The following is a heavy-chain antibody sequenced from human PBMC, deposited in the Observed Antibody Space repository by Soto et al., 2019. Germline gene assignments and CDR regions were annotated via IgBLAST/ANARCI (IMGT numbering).Heavy chain of an antibody. Sequence: QLQLQESGPGLVKPSETLSLTCTVSGGSIRSSSYYWGWIRQPPGKGLAWIGSIYYSGSTYYNPSLKSRVTISVDTSNNQFSLNLSSVTAADTAVYYCARHSKNRGWFDPWGQGTLVTVSS. CDR1: GGSIRSSSYY. J-gene: IGHJ5*02. D-gene: IGHD2-2*01. CDR2: IYYSGST. V-gene: IGHV4-39*01. CDR3: ARHSKNRGWFDP.